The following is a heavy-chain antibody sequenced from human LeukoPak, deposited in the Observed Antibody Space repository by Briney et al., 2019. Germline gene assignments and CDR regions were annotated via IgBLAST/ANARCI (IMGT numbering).Heavy chain of an antibody. CDR2: INPNSGGT. Sequence: ASVKVSCKASGYTFTGYYMHWVRQAPGQGLEWMGWINPNSGGTNYAQKFQGWVTMTRDTSISTAYMELSRLRSDDTAVYYCARGRLLYYDFWSGYYLFDYWAREPWSPSPQ. CDR1: GYTFTGYY. J-gene: IGHJ4*02. V-gene: IGHV1-2*04. D-gene: IGHD3-3*01. CDR3: ARGRLLYYDFWSGYYLFDY.